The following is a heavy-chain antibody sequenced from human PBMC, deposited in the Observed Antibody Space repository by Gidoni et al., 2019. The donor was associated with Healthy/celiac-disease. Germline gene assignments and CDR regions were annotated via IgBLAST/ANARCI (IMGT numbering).Heavy chain of an antibody. J-gene: IGHJ2*01. V-gene: IGHV4-34*01. D-gene: IGHD2-15*01. CDR2: INHSGST. CDR1: GGSFSGYY. CDR3: ARMGVVVVAATPGYCDL. Sequence: QVQLQQRGAGLLKPSETLSLTCAVYGGSFSGYYWSCIRQPPGKGLEWIGEINHSGSTNYNQSLKSRVTISVDTSKNQFSLKLSSVTAADTAVYYCARMGVVVVAATPGYCDLWGRGTLVTVSS.